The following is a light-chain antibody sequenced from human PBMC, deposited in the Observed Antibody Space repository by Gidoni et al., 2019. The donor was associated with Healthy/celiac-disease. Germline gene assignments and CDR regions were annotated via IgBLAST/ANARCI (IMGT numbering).Light chain of an antibody. CDR1: SSDVGGYTY. CDR2: DVS. CDR3: SSYTSSSTPGGV. V-gene: IGLV2-14*03. Sequence: QSALTQPASVSGSPGQSITISCTGTSSDVGGYTYVSWYQQHPGKAPKLMIYDVSNRPSGVSNRFSGSKSGNTASLTISGLQAEDEADYYCSSYTSSSTPGGVFGTGTKVTVL. J-gene: IGLJ1*01.